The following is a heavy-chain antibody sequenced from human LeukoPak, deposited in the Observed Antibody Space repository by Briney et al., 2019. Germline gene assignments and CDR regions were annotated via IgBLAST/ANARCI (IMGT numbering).Heavy chain of an antibody. V-gene: IGHV3-23*01. CDR2: ISGSGPST. CDR3: ARLPTFYYDSSHYHYDY. J-gene: IGHJ4*02. Sequence: GGSLRLSCAASGFTFSSYSMNWVRQAPGKGLEWASSISGSGPSTDYADSVKGRFTISRDKAKNTLYLQMNSLRAEDTAVYYCARLPTFYYDSSHYHYDYWGQGTLVTVSS. D-gene: IGHD3-22*01. CDR1: GFTFSSYS.